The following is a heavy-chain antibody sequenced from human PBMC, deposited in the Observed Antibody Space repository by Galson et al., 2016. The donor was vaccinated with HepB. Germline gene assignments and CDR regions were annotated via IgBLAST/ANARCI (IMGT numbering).Heavy chain of an antibody. CDR2: ISTVGSTI. D-gene: IGHD1-1*01. CDR1: GFTFSYYS. Sequence: SLRLSCAASGFTFSYYSMNWVRQAPGKGLEWIAYISTVGSTIHYSDSVRGRFTISRDNDKTLLYLQMNGLRDEDTAVYYCAREGTSFDYWGQGTLVSVSS. CDR3: AREGTSFDY. J-gene: IGHJ4*02. V-gene: IGHV3-48*02.